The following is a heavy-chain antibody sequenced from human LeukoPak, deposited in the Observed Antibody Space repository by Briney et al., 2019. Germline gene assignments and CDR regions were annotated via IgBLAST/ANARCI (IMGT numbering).Heavy chain of an antibody. CDR2: INHSGST. CDR3: ACRSGYFLPDY. V-gene: IGHV4-34*01. CDR1: GGSFSGYY. J-gene: IGHJ4*02. Sequence: PSETLSLTCAVYGGSFSGYYWSWIRQPPGKGLEWIGEINHSGSTNYNPSLKSRVTISVDTSKNQFSLKLSSVTAADTAVYYCACRSGYFLPDYWGQGTLVTVSS. D-gene: IGHD3-22*01.